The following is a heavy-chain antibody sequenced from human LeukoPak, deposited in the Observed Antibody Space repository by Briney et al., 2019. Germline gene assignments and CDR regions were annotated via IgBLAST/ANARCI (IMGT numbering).Heavy chain of an antibody. CDR2: IYYSGST. CDR1: GGSISSYY. D-gene: IGHD3-3*01. V-gene: IGHV4-59*01. J-gene: IGHJ6*03. CDR3: ARSIEWLRAPMDV. Sequence: MSSETLSLTCTVSGGSISSYYWSWIRQPPGKGLEWIGYIYYSGSTNYNPSLKSRVTISVDTSKNQLSLKLSSVTAADTAVYYCARSIEWLRAPMDVWGKGTTVTVSS.